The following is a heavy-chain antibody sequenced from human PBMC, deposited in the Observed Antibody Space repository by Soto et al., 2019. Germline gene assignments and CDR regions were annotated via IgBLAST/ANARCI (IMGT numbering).Heavy chain of an antibody. J-gene: IGHJ3*02. Sequence: EVQLVESGGGLVKPGGSLRLSCAASGFTFNNAWMNWVRQAPGKGLEWVGRIKSKTDGGTTDYAAPVKGRFTISRDDSKNTLYLQMNSLKTEDPAVYYCATASPPRRASGVDIWGQGTMVTVSS. CDR2: IKSKTDGGTT. D-gene: IGHD1-26*01. CDR3: ATASPPRRASGVDI. CDR1: GFTFNNAW. V-gene: IGHV3-15*07.